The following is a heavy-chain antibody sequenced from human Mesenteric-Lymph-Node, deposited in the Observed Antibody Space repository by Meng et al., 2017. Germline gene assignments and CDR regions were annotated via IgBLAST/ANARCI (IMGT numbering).Heavy chain of an antibody. Sequence: GESLKISCAASGFTFSSYSMNWVRQAPGKGLEWVSFISSSSSYIYYADSVKGRFTISRDNAKNSLYLQMNSLRAEDTAVYYCARDRYCSGGSCNFPFDYWGQGTLVTVSS. CDR1: GFTFSSYS. CDR3: ARDRYCSGGSCNFPFDY. J-gene: IGHJ4*02. CDR2: ISSSSSYI. V-gene: IGHV3-21*01. D-gene: IGHD2-15*01.